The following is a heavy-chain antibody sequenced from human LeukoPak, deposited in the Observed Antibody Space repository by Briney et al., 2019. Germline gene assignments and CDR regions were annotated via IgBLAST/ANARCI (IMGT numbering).Heavy chain of an antibody. D-gene: IGHD6-13*01. J-gene: IGHJ4*02. CDR2: IRYDGSNK. Sequence: GGSLRLSCAASGFTFSSYGMHWVRQAPGKGLEWVAFIRYDGSNKYYADSVKGRFTISRDNSKNTLYLQMNSLRAEDTAVYYCAKDPLPGSSWPNPDYWGQGTLVTVSS. CDR3: AKDPLPGSSWPNPDY. V-gene: IGHV3-30*02. CDR1: GFTFSSYG.